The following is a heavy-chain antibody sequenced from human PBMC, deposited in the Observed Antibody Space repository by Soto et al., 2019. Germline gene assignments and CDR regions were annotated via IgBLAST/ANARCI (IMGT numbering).Heavy chain of an antibody. CDR3: ARVFQDGGYAFDI. Sequence: QVQLVQSGAEVKKPGSSVKVSCKASGGTFSSYTISWVRQAPGQGLEWMGRIIPSLGIANYAQKFQGRVTSTADKSTSTAYMELSSLRSEDTAVYYCARVFQDGGYAFDIWGQGTMVTVSS. J-gene: IGHJ3*02. CDR2: IIPSLGIA. D-gene: IGHD3-10*01. CDR1: GGTFSSYT. V-gene: IGHV1-69*02.